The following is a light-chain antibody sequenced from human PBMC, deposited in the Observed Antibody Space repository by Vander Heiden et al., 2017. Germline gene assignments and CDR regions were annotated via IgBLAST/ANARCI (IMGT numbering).Light chain of an antibody. CDR3: MQALQTPRT. V-gene: IGKV2-28*01. J-gene: IGKJ2*01. CDR1: QSLLHSNGYNY. Sequence: VMTQSPLPLPVPPGAPASISCRSSQSLLHSNGYNYLDWYLQKPGQSPQLLIYLGSNRASGVPDRFSGSGSGTDFTLKISRVEAEDVGVYYCMQALQTPRTFGQGTKLEIK. CDR2: LGS.